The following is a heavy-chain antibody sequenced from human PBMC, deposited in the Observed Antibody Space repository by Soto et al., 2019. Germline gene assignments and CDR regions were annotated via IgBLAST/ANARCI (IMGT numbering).Heavy chain of an antibody. D-gene: IGHD3-3*01. V-gene: IGHV3-7*03. CDR1: GFTFSSYW. CDR3: ARDQAVNTRHYYGMDV. Sequence: PGGSLRLSCAASGFTFSSYWMSWVRQAPGKGLEWVANIKQDGSEKYYVDSVKGRFTMSRDKAKNSLYLQVSGLRAEDTAVYYCARDQAVNTRHYYGMDVWGQGTTVTVSS. J-gene: IGHJ6*02. CDR2: IKQDGSEK.